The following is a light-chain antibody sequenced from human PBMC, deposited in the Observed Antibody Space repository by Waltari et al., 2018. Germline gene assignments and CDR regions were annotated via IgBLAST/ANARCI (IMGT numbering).Light chain of an antibody. J-gene: IGLJ2*01. V-gene: IGLV3-1*01. CDR3: QAWDSRTGV. Sequence: SYELTQPPSVSVSPGQPASITCSGDQLGNKYTCWYQQKPGQSPVLVIYQDNKRPSGIPERFSGSNSGNTATLTISGTQAMDEADYYCQAWDSRTGVFGGGTKLTVL. CDR1: QLGNKY. CDR2: QDN.